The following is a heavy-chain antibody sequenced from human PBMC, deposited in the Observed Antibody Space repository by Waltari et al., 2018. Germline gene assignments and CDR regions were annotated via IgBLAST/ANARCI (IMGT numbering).Heavy chain of an antibody. CDR1: GFTFDDYA. J-gene: IGHJ4*02. CDR2: ISWNSGSI. Sequence: EVQLVESGGGLVQPGRSLRLSCAASGFTFDDYAMHWVRQAPGKCLEWVSGISWNSGSIGYADSVKGRFTISRDNAKNSLYLQMNSLRAEDTALYYCAKGGDGYNYADYWGQGTLVTVSS. V-gene: IGHV3-9*01. CDR3: AKGGDGYNYADY. D-gene: IGHD5-12*01.